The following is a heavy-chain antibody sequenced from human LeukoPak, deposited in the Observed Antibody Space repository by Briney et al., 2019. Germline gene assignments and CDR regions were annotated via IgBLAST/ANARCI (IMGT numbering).Heavy chain of an antibody. J-gene: IGHJ5*02. Sequence: ASVKVSCKASGGSFSSNIIGWVRQAPGQGLEWMGGIVPIFGKTKYAQKFQGRVTITTDESTSTAYMELRSLRSDDTAIYYCARGWGIPAPISWFDPWGRGTLVIVSS. D-gene: IGHD2-2*01. CDR1: GGSFSSNI. V-gene: IGHV1-69*05. CDR3: ARGWGIPAPISWFDP. CDR2: IVPIFGKT.